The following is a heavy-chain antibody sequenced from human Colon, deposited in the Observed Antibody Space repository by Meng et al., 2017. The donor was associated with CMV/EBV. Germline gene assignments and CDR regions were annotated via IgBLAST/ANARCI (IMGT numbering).Heavy chain of an antibody. CDR3: ASDGSGYWANGHYYYYGLDV. CDR2: IWQDGSEK. D-gene: IGHD2-15*01. J-gene: IGHJ6*02. CDR1: GFTRGCSW. Sequence: AALNISCAASGFTRGCSWMSLVRQAPGKVLEWVANIWQDGSEKYYVDSVKGRFTISRDNAKNSLYLQMNRLCAEETAVYCCASDGSGYWANGHYYYYGLDVWGRGTTVTVSS. V-gene: IGHV3-7*01.